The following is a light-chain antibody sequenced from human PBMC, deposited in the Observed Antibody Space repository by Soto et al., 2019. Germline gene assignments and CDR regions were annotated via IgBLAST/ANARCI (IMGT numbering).Light chain of an antibody. Sequence: EIVLTQSPGALSLSPGERATLSCRASQTVSDNYLAWYHQKHGQAPRLLIYGASTRATGIPDRFSGSGSGTDFTLTISRLEPEDFAVYYCHQYGGSPRVSFGGGTKVEIK. CDR2: GAS. J-gene: IGKJ4*01. V-gene: IGKV3-20*01. CDR1: QTVSDNY. CDR3: HQYGGSPRVS.